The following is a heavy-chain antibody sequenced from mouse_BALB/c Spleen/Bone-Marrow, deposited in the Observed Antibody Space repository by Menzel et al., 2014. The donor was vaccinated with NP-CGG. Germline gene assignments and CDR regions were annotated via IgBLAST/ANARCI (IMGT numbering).Heavy chain of an antibody. V-gene: IGHV4-2*02. Sequence: EVHLVESGGGLVQPGGSLNLSCAASGFDFSRYWMSWARQAPGEGQEWIGEINPGSSTINYTPSLKDKFIIFRDNAKNTLYLQMSKVRSEDTALYYCARSAYYALDYWGQGTSVTVSS. CDR3: ARSAYYALDY. CDR2: INPGSSTI. J-gene: IGHJ4*01. CDR1: GFDFSRYW.